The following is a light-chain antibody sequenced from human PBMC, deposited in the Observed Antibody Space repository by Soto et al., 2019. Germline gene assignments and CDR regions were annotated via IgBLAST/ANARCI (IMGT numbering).Light chain of an antibody. Sequence: DIQMTQSPSAMYASVGDRVTITCRANQGISTFLTWCQQNPGEVPKRLIYAASSLKSGVPSSFGGSGSGTAFTLTINNLQPEDFATYSCIPHKTCPYTLGQGTKLEI. CDR1: QGISTF. J-gene: IGKJ2*01. CDR3: IPHKTCPYT. CDR2: AAS. V-gene: IGKV1-17*03.